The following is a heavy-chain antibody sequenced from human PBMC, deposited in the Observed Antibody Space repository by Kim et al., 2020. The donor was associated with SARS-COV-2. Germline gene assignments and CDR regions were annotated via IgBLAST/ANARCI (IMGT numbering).Heavy chain of an antibody. J-gene: IGHJ4*02. Sequence: SRVTISVDASKNQFSLKLSSVTAADTAVYYCARLGRDDSSGYYGYYFDYWGQGTLVTVSS. CDR3: ARLGRDDSSGYYGYYFDY. D-gene: IGHD3-22*01. V-gene: IGHV4-39*01.